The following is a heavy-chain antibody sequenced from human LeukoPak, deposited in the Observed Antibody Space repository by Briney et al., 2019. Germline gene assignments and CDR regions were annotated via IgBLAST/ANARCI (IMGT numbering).Heavy chain of an antibody. V-gene: IGHV1-18*01. Sequence: VKVSCKASGGTFSSYAISWVRQAPGQGLEWMGWISAYNGNTNYAQNLQGRVTMTTDTSTSTAYMELRSLRSDDTAVYYCARALTTVTSWFDPWGQGTLVTVSS. CDR1: GGTFSSYA. D-gene: IGHD4-17*01. CDR2: ISAYNGNT. CDR3: ARALTTVTSWFDP. J-gene: IGHJ5*02.